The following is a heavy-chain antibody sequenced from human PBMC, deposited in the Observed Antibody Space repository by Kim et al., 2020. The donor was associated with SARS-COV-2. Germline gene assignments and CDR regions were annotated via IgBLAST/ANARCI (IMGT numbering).Heavy chain of an antibody. J-gene: IGHJ6*03. CDR1: RFTFNSYA. CDR2: ISDSGGST. V-gene: IGHV3-23*01. D-gene: IGHD2-15*01. CDR3: AKDCSGGSCYHYYCMDV. Sequence: GGSLRLSCAASRFTFNSYAMSWVRQAPGKGLEWVSAISDSGGSTYYADSVKGRFTISRDNSKNTLYLQMNSLRAEDTAVYYCAKDCSGGSCYHYYCMDVWGKGTTVTVSS.